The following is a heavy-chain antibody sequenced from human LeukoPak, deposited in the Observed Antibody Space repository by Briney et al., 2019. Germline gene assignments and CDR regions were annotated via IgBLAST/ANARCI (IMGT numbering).Heavy chain of an antibody. J-gene: IGHJ4*02. Sequence: GGSLRLSCAASGFTFSSYAMSWVRQAPGKGLEWDSAISGSGGSTYYADSVKGRSTISRDNSKNTLYLQMNSLRAEDTAVYYCARRSTPRDYWGQGTLVTVSS. CDR3: ARRSTPRDY. CDR2: ISGSGGST. CDR1: GFTFSSYA. V-gene: IGHV3-23*01. D-gene: IGHD2-2*01.